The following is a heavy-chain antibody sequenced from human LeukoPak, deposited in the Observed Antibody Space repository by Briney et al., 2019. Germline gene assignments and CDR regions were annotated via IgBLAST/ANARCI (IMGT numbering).Heavy chain of an antibody. D-gene: IGHD3-22*01. V-gene: IGHV3-33*06. CDR3: AKERDYDSSGNSGRGYYFDY. Sequence: GGSLRLSCAASGFTFSSYGMHWVRQAPGKGLEWVAVIWYDGSNKYYADSVKGRFTISRDNSKNTLYLQMNSLRAEDTAVYYCAKERDYDSSGNSGRGYYFDYWGQGTLVTVSS. CDR1: GFTFSSYG. J-gene: IGHJ4*02. CDR2: IWYDGSNK.